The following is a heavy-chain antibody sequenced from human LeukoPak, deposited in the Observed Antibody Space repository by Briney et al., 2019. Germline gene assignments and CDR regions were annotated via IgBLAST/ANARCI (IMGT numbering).Heavy chain of an antibody. D-gene: IGHD3-10*01. CDR2: IGSSAGDT. Sequence: GGSLRLSCAASGFTFSNAWMSWVRQAPGKGLEWVSTIGSSAGDTHYADSVKGRFTISRDNSKNSLYLQMNSLRAEDTAVYYCAKYYYTSGSSGGRVFDYWGQGTLVTVSS. CDR1: GFTFSNAW. V-gene: IGHV3-23*01. CDR3: AKYYYTSGSSGGRVFDY. J-gene: IGHJ4*02.